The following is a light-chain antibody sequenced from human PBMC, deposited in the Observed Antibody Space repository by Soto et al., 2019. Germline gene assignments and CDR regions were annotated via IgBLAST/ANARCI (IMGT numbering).Light chain of an antibody. CDR2: DVS. Sequence: QSVLTQPASVSGSPGQSITISCTGTTSDVGGYNFVSWYQQHPGKVPKLMIYDVSNRPSGVSNRFSGSKSGNTASLTISGLQAEDEADYYCSSYTGSSTAVVFGGGTKLTV. CDR3: SSYTGSSTAVV. J-gene: IGLJ2*01. V-gene: IGLV2-14*01. CDR1: TSDVGGYNF.